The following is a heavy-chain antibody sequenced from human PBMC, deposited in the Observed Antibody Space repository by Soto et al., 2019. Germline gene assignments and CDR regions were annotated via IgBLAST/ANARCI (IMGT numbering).Heavy chain of an antibody. CDR2: INHSGST. Sequence: SETLSLTCAVYGGSFSGYYWSWIRQPPGKGLEWIGEINHSGSTNYNPSLKSRVTISVDTPKNQFSLKLSSVTAADTAVYYCARAPQQLVLYGMDVWGQGTTVTVSS. V-gene: IGHV4-34*01. CDR1: GGSFSGYY. D-gene: IGHD6-13*01. CDR3: ARAPQQLVLYGMDV. J-gene: IGHJ6*02.